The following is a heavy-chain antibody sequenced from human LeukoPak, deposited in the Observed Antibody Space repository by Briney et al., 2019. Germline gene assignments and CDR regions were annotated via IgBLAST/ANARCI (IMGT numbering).Heavy chain of an antibody. J-gene: IGHJ4*02. D-gene: IGHD2-2*01. CDR2: ISNGGTE. V-gene: IGHV3-30*01. CDR3: ARRTGDTRFCSRFSCFLPDY. Sequence: GGSLRLSCAASGFTFSDFGMNWVRQAPGKGLEWVASISNGGTEFYADSVKGRFAISRDTSTNTLSLQMNSLRAEDTSVYFSARRTGDTRFCSRFSCFLPDYWGQGTLVTVSS. CDR1: GFTFSDFG.